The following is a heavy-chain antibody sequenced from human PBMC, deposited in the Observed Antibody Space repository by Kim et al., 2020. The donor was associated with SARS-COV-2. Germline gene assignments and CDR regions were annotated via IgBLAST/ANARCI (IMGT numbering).Heavy chain of an antibody. J-gene: IGHJ4*02. Sequence: GSVRSRITTNPDTSKNQFSLQLNSLTPEDTAVYYCARERDYGGNSADFDYWGQGTLVTVSS. V-gene: IGHV6-1*01. D-gene: IGHD4-17*01. CDR3: ARERDYGGNSADFDY.